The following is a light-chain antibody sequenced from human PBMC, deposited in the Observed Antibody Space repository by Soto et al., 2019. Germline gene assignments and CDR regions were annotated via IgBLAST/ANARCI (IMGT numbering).Light chain of an antibody. J-gene: IGKJ5*01. Sequence: EIVLTQSPATLSLSPGERATLTCRASQSVSSDLAWCQQKPGQAPRLLIYDASNRATGIPARFSGSGSGTDFTLTISSLEAEDFAVYYCQQRSNWPPITFGQGTRLEIK. V-gene: IGKV3-11*01. CDR1: QSVSSD. CDR2: DAS. CDR3: QQRSNWPPIT.